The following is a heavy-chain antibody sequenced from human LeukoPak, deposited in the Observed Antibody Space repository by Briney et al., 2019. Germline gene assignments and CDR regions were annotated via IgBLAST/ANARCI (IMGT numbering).Heavy chain of an antibody. J-gene: IGHJ3*02. CDR2: INPNSGGT. D-gene: IGHD3-9*01. CDR1: VYTFTGYY. CDR3: ARDQSWFDAFDI. V-gene: IGHV1-2*02. Sequence: ASVKVSCKASVYTFTGYYMHWVRQAPGQGLEWMGWINPNSGGTNYAPKFQGRVTMTRDTSISTAYMELSRLRSDDTAVYYCARDQSWFDAFDIWGQGTMVTVSS.